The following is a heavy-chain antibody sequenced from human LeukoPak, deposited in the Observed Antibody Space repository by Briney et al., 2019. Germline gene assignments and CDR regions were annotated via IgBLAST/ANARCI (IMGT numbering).Heavy chain of an antibody. CDR1: GFTFSSYS. J-gene: IGHJ4*02. Sequence: GSLRLSCAASGFTFSSYSMNWVRQAPGKGLEWVSSISSSSSYIYYADSVKGRFTISRDNAKNSLYLQMNSLRAEDTAVYYCARKVSSSWYYFDYWGQGTLVTVSS. CDR2: ISSSSSYI. V-gene: IGHV3-21*01. D-gene: IGHD6-13*01. CDR3: ARKVSSSWYYFDY.